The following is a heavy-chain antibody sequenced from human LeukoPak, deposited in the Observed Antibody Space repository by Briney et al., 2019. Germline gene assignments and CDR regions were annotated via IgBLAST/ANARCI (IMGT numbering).Heavy chain of an antibody. CDR1: GGSVSSSSSF. Sequence: SETLSLTCTVSGGSVSSSSSFWAWIRQPPGKGLEWIGNVYYSGSTHYNPSLKSRATISLDMSKNQFSLRLTSVTAADTAMYYCARHGLYQDYGYWGQGTLVTVSS. J-gene: IGHJ4*02. CDR2: VYYSGST. CDR3: ARHGLYQDYGY. V-gene: IGHV4-39*01. D-gene: IGHD3-16*01.